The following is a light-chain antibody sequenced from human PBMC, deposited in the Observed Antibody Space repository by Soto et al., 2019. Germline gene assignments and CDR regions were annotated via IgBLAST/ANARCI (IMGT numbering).Light chain of an antibody. J-gene: IGLJ2*01. V-gene: IGLV2-14*01. CDR3: SSYTSSSSLV. CDR2: EVS. Sequence: LTQPASVSGSPGQSITISCTGTSSDVGGYNYVSWYQQHPGKAPKLMIYEVSNRPSGVSNRFSGSKSGNTASLTISGLQAEDEADYYCSSYTSSSSLVFGGGTKVAVL. CDR1: SSDVGGYNY.